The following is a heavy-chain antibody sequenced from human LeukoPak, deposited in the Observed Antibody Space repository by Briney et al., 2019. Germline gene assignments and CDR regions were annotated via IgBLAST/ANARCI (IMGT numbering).Heavy chain of an antibody. CDR2: INPSGGST. Sequence: ASVKVSCKASGYTFTSYGISWVRQAPGQGLEWMGIINPSGGSTSYAQKFQGRVTMTRDTSTSTVYMELSSLRSEDTAVYYCARSRQTGDSGYDWFDYWGQGTLVTVSS. CDR1: GYTFTSYG. CDR3: ARSRQTGDSGYDWFDY. D-gene: IGHD5-12*01. V-gene: IGHV1-46*01. J-gene: IGHJ4*02.